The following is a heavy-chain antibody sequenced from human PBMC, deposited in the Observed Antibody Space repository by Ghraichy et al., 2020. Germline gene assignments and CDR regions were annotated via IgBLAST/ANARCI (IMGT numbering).Heavy chain of an antibody. J-gene: IGHJ4*02. V-gene: IGHV3-48*03. CDR1: GFTFSSYE. Sequence: GGSLRLSCAASGFTFSSYEMNWVRQAPGKGLEWVSYISSSGSTIYYADSVKGRFTISRDNAKNSLYLQMNSLRAEDTAVYYCARGVPGRYDSSTFDYWGQGTLVTVSS. CDR3: ARGVPGRYDSSTFDY. D-gene: IGHD3-22*01. CDR2: ISSSGSTI.